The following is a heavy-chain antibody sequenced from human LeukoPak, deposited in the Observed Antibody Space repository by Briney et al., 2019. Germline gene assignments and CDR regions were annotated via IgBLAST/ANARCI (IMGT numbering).Heavy chain of an antibody. V-gene: IGHV3-21*01. CDR2: ISSSSSYI. J-gene: IGHJ4*02. CDR1: GFTFSSNS. D-gene: IGHD3-22*01. Sequence: PGVSLRLSGAASGFTFSSNSMNWVRQAPGKGLKWVSSISSSSSYIYYADSVKGRFTISRDNAKNSLYLQMNSLRAEDTAVYYCAREYDSSGCFDYWGQGTLVTVSS. CDR3: AREYDSSGCFDY.